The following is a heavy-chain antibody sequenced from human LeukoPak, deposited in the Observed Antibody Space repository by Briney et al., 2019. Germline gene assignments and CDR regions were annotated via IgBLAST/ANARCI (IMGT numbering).Heavy chain of an antibody. Sequence: SETLSLTCTVSGGSISSYYWSWIRQPPGKGLEWIGYIYYSGSTNYNPSLKSRVTISVDTSKNQFSLKLSSVTAADTAVYYCARFDYDSDWFDPWGQGTLVTVSS. V-gene: IGHV4-59*01. CDR1: GGSISSYY. CDR2: IYYSGST. D-gene: IGHD4-17*01. CDR3: ARFDYDSDWFDP. J-gene: IGHJ5*02.